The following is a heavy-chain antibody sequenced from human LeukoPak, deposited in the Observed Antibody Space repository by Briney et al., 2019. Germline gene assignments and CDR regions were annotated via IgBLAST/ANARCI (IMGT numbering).Heavy chain of an antibody. CDR2: ITGSGVST. D-gene: IGHD1-26*01. CDR1: GITFSTYA. Sequence: PGGSLRLSCAASGITFSTYAMSWVRQTPGKGLEWVSAITGSGVSTFYADSVKGRFTISRDNSKNTLFLQMNSLRAEDTAVYYCAKGVVGVTSPNSLDYCGQGTLVAVSS. CDR3: AKGVVGVTSPNSLDY. V-gene: IGHV3-23*01. J-gene: IGHJ4*02.